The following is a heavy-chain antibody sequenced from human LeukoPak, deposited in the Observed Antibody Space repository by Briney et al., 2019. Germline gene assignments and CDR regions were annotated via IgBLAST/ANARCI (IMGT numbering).Heavy chain of an antibody. J-gene: IGHJ6*02. CDR3: ARWADYYGMDV. Sequence: SETLSLTCTVSGGSISSSSYYWGWIRQPPGKGLEWIGSIYYSGSTYYNPSLKSRVTISVDTSKNQFSLKLSSVTAADTAVYYCARWADYYGMDVWGQGTTVTVSS. V-gene: IGHV4-39*01. CDR2: IYYSGST. CDR1: GGSISSSSYY.